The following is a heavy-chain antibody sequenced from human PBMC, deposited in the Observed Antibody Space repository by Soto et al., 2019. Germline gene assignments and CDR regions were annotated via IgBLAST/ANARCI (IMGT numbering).Heavy chain of an antibody. CDR2: ISGSGGST. V-gene: IGHV3-23*01. J-gene: IGHJ5*02. CDR1: GFTVSSYA. D-gene: IGHD3-9*01. CDR3: AKGATRYFDWFDP. Sequence: RGSLTLSCAASGFTVSSYAMSWVRQAQGKGLEWVSAISGSGGSTYYADSVKGRFTISRDNSKNTLYLQMNSLRAEDTAVYYCAKGATRYFDWFDPWGQGTLVTVSS.